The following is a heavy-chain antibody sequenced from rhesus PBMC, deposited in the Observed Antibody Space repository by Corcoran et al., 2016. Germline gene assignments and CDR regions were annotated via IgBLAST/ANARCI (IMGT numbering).Heavy chain of an antibody. CDR1: GYSISRGYG. V-gene: IGHV4-127*01. CDR3: ASSYYSGSYYFY. CDR2: IYGCSGTT. J-gene: IGHJ4*01. Sequence: QVQLQESGPGLVKPSETLSLTCAVSGYSISRGYGWGWDRQTPGKGLDWIGQIYGCSGTTYYIPPRKNRVTVSKDTSMNKFSRKLSSMTTADTSVYYCASSYYSGSYYFYWGQGVLVTVSS. D-gene: IGHD3-16*01.